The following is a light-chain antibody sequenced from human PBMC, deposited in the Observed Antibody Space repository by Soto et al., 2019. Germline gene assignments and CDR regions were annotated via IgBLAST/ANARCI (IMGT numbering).Light chain of an antibody. J-gene: IGKJ1*01. CDR1: QGINSF. CDR2: AAS. Sequence: PFTSSRASLFTSVSARVTITCRASQGINSFLAWYQQKPGKAPKLLIYAASTLQSGVPSRFSGSGSGTDFTLTISSLQPEDFATYYCQQLERYPSTFGEGTKVDI. V-gene: IGKV1-9*01. CDR3: QQLERYPST.